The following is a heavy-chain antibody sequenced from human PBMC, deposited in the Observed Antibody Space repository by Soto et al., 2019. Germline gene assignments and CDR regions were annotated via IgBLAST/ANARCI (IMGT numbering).Heavy chain of an antibody. J-gene: IGHJ4*02. V-gene: IGHV3-53*02. Sequence: EVQLVETGGGLIQPGGSLRLSCAASGFTVSSNYMSWVRQAPGKGLEWVSVIYSGGSTYYADSVKGRFTISRDNSKNTLYLQMNSLRAEDTAVYYCATETEGGWRGYFDYWGQGTLVTVSS. D-gene: IGHD3-16*01. CDR3: ATETEGGWRGYFDY. CDR2: IYSGGST. CDR1: GFTVSSNY.